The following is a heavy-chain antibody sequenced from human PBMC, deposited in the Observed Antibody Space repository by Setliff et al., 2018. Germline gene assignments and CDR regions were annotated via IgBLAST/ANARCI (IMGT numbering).Heavy chain of an antibody. CDR2: INPTGGST. CDR3: ARDRNDNYESSGYYYAGGYMDV. V-gene: IGHV1-46*01. D-gene: IGHD3-22*01. Sequence: ASVKVSCKASGYTFTSYYMHWVRQAPGQGLEWMGLINPTGGSTSYAQKFQGRVTMPRDTSTSTVFKELSSLRSEDTAVYYFARDRNDNYESSGYYYAGGYMDVWGKGTTVTVSS. CDR1: GYTFTSYY. J-gene: IGHJ6*03.